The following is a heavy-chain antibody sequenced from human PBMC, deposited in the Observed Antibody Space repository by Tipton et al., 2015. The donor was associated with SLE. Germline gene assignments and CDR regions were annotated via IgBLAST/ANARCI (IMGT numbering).Heavy chain of an antibody. Sequence: VQLVQSGAEVKKPGESLKISCKGSGYSFTSYWIGWVRQMPGKGLEWMGVIYPGDSDTRYSPSFQGQVTISADKSISTAYLQWSSLKASDTAMYYCARPGYSRSWAGYYFDYWGQGTLGTVSS. CDR3: ARPGYSRSWAGYYFDY. J-gene: IGHJ4*02. CDR2: IYPGDSDT. CDR1: GYSFTSYW. V-gene: IGHV5-51*03. D-gene: IGHD6-13*01.